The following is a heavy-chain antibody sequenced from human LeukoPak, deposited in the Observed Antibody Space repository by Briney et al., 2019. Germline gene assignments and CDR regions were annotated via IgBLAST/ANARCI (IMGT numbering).Heavy chain of an antibody. CDR3: ARQDTLGTTLFDY. CDR2: IYYSGST. V-gene: IGHV4-39*01. D-gene: IGHD1/OR15-1a*01. Sequence: SEALSLTCTVSGGSISSSSYYWGWIRQPPGKGLEWIGSIYYSGSTYYNPSLKSRVTISVDTSKNQFSLKLSSVTAADTAVYYCARQDTLGTTLFDYWGQGTLVTVSS. CDR1: GGSISSSSYY. J-gene: IGHJ4*02.